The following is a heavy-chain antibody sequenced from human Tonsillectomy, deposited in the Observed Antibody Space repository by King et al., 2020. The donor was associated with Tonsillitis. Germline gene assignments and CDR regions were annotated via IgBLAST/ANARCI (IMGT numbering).Heavy chain of an antibody. CDR2: TKNKASSFVT. V-gene: IGHV3-72*01. D-gene: IGHD6-19*01. Sequence: VQLVESGGGLVQPGGSLRLSRAASGFIFSDHYMDWVRQAPGKGLEWVGRTKNKASSFVTEYAASVEGRFTISRDNSNHSLFLLMNSLKAEDTAVYYCVSHLAGHPNWGRGTLVTVSS. CDR1: GFIFSDHY. J-gene: IGHJ4*02. CDR3: VSHLAGHPN.